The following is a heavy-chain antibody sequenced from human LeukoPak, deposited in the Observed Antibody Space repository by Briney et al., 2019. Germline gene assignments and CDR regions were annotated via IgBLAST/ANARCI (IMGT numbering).Heavy chain of an antibody. V-gene: IGHV4-59*12. CDR1: GGSFTTYY. J-gene: IGHJ4*02. CDR2: LYYSGST. CDR3: ARGQGGNYYLNYFDY. D-gene: IGHD1-26*01. Sequence: SETLSLTCTVTGGSFTTYYWSWIRQPPGKGLEWIVHLYYSGSTNYNPSLRSRVTISVDTSRNQFSLRLTSVTAADTAVYYCARGQGGNYYLNYFDYWGQGALVTVSS.